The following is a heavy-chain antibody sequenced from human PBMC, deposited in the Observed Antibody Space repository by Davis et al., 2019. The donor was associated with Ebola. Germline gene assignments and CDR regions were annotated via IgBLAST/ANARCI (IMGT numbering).Heavy chain of an antibody. D-gene: IGHD2-15*01. Sequence: GESLKISCAASGFTFSSYWMSWVRQAPGKGLEWVANIKQDGSEKYYVDSVKGRFTISRDNAKNSLYLQMNSLRAEDTALYYCAKAGPYCSGGSCYSPYFDYWGQGTLVTVSS. CDR3: AKAGPYCSGGSCYSPYFDY. CDR2: IKQDGSEK. CDR1: GFTFSSYW. J-gene: IGHJ4*02. V-gene: IGHV3-7*03.